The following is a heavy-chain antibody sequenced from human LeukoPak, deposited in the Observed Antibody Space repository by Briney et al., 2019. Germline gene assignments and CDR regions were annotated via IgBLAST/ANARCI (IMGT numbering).Heavy chain of an antibody. V-gene: IGHV3-66*01. J-gene: IGHJ3*02. CDR3: ARVNIRLGDAFDI. Sequence: PGGSLRLSCAASGFTFGSYAMSWVRQAPGKGLEWVSVIYSGGSTYYADSVKGRFTISRDNSKNTLYLQMNSLRAEDTAVYYCARVNIRLGDAFDIWGQGTMVTVSS. D-gene: IGHD2/OR15-2a*01. CDR2: IYSGGST. CDR1: GFTFGSYA.